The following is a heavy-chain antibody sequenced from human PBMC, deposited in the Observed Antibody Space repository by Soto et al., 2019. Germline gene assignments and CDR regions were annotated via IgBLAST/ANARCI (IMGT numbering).Heavy chain of an antibody. CDR3: ARTEQWLVPPFDY. J-gene: IGHJ4*02. D-gene: IGHD6-19*01. Sequence: ASVKVSCKASGFILTSYYIHWVRQAPGQGLEWMGIIDPSGGTTTDAQKFQGRITMTRETSTSTVYMELSSLRSEDTAVYYCARTEQWLVPPFDYWGQGTLVTVSS. CDR2: IDPSGGTT. V-gene: IGHV1-46*01. CDR1: GFILTSYY.